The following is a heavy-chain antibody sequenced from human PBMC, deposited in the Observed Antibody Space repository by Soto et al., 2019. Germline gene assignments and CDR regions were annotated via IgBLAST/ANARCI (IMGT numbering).Heavy chain of an antibody. Sequence: QVQLQQWGAGLLKPSETLSLTCAVYGGCFSGYYWSWIRQPPGKGLEWIGEINHSGSTNYNPSLKSRVTISVDTSKNQFSLKLSSVTAADTAVYYCARGGNSGYVWWGQGTLVTVSS. CDR1: GGCFSGYY. D-gene: IGHD5-12*01. CDR2: INHSGST. J-gene: IGHJ4*02. CDR3: ARGGNSGYVW. V-gene: IGHV4-34*01.